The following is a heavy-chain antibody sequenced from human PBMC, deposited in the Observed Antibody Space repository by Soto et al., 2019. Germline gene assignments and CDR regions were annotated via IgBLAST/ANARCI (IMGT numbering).Heavy chain of an antibody. CDR3: AREVVSNYYNF. D-gene: IGHD4-4*01. CDR2: ISNSGPT. J-gene: IGHJ4*02. Sequence: SDTLSLTCPFSGFSISAYQWSWIRQPPGKRLEWIGYISNSGPTNYNPSLKSRVTISLDTSKNQFFLNLSSVTAADTAVYYCAREVVSNYYNFWGQGTLVTVS. V-gene: IGHV4-59*01. CDR1: GFSISAYQ.